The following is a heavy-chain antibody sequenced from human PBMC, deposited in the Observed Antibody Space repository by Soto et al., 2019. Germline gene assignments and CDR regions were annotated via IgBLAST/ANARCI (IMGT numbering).Heavy chain of an antibody. CDR3: AKASYYYDSSGYYYNYYGMDV. D-gene: IGHD3-22*01. CDR2: ISGSGGST. CDR1: GFTFSSYA. Sequence: PGGSLRLSCASSGFTFSSYAMSWVRQAPGKGLEWVSAISGSGGSTYYADSVKGRFTISRDNSKNTLYLQMNSLRAEDTAVYYCAKASYYYDSSGYYYNYYGMDVWGQGTTVTVS. V-gene: IGHV3-23*01. J-gene: IGHJ6*02.